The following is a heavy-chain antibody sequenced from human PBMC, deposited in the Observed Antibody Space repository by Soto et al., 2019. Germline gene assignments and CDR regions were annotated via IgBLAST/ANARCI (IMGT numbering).Heavy chain of an antibody. CDR3: AREPFEYDFWSGYHALFDY. Sequence: GGSLRLSCAASGFTFSSYSMNWVRQAPGKGLEWVSYISSSSSTIYYADPVKGRFTISRDNAKNSLYLQMNSLRDEDTAVYYCAREPFEYDFWSGYHALFDYWGQGTLVTVSS. J-gene: IGHJ4*02. V-gene: IGHV3-48*02. D-gene: IGHD3-3*01. CDR2: ISSSSSTI. CDR1: GFTFSSYS.